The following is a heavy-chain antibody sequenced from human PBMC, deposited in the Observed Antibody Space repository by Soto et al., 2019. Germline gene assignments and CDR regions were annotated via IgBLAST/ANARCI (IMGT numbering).Heavy chain of an antibody. V-gene: IGHV4-39*01. J-gene: IGHJ4*02. D-gene: IGHD6-6*01. CDR2: IYYSGST. Sequence: QLQLQESGPGLVKPSETLSLTCTVSGGSISSSSYYWGWIRQPPGKGLEWIGSIYYSGSTYYNPCLKGRVTLSVDTSKNQFSLKLRSVTAADTAVYYCARHDEGRYCDYWGQGTLVTVSS. CDR1: GGSISSSSYY. CDR3: ARHDEGRYCDY.